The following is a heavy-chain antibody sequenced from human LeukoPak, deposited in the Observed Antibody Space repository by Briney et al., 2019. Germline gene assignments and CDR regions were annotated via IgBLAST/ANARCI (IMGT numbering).Heavy chain of an antibody. Sequence: GGSLRLSCAASGSTFSNYWMNWVRQAPGKGLEWVANIKQDGSEKNFVDSVKGRFTISRDNAKNSLYLQMDSLRAEDTAVYYCARDYYYYMDVWGKGTTVTISS. V-gene: IGHV3-7*01. CDR2: IKQDGSEK. J-gene: IGHJ6*03. CDR1: GSTFSNYW. CDR3: ARDYYYYMDV.